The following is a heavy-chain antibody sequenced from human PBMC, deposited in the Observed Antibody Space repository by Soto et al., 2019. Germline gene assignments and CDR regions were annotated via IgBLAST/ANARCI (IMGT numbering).Heavy chain of an antibody. D-gene: IGHD3-3*01. CDR2: ISGSGGSK. CDR1: GFTFSSYA. Sequence: PGGSLGPSCPASGFTFSSYAMSWFRQAPGKGLEWVSAISGSGGSKYYADSVKGRFTISRDNSKNTLYLQMNSLRAEDTAVYYCAKMEWPYTYYFDYWGQGTLVTVSS. J-gene: IGHJ4*02. V-gene: IGHV3-23*01. CDR3: AKMEWPYTYYFDY.